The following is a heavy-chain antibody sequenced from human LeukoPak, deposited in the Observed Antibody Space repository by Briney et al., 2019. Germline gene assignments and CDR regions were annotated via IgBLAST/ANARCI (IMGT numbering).Heavy chain of an antibody. D-gene: IGHD3-22*01. J-gene: IGHJ4*02. CDR3: ARDPTDSSGYYYGY. V-gene: IGHV3-21*01. Sequence: PGGSLRLSCAASGFTFSSYSMNWVRQAPGKGLEWVSSISSSSSYIYYADSVKGRFTISRDNAKNALYLQMNSLRAEDTAVYYSARDPTDSSGYYYGYWGQGTLVTVSS. CDR2: ISSSSSYI. CDR1: GFTFSSYS.